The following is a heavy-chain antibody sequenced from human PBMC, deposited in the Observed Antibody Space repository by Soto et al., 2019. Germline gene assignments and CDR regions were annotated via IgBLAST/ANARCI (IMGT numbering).Heavy chain of an antibody. Sequence: RGASLKISCQGSGYSFTRYWISWVRQMPGKGLEWMGIIYPGDSDTRYSPSFQGQVTISADTSISTAYLQWSTLKASDTALYYCARPSIAASGTHYCYGMDVWGQGTTVTVSS. V-gene: IGHV5-51*01. CDR2: IYPGDSDT. J-gene: IGHJ6*02. D-gene: IGHD6-13*01. CDR3: ARPSIAASGTHYCYGMDV. CDR1: GYSFTRYW.